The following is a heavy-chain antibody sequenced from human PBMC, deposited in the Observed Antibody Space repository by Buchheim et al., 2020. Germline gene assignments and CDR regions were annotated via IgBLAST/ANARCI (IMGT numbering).Heavy chain of an antibody. CDR2: VNSDGSST. V-gene: IGHV3-74*01. Sequence: EVQLVESGGGLVQPGGSLRLSCAASGFTFSSYWMHWVRQAPGKGLVWVSGVNSDGSSTTYADSVKGRFTFSRDNAKNSLYLQMNSLRAEDTAVYYCARDLGCGGGSCYGSDYWGQGTL. D-gene: IGHD2-15*01. J-gene: IGHJ4*02. CDR3: ARDLGCGGGSCYGSDY. CDR1: GFTFSSYW.